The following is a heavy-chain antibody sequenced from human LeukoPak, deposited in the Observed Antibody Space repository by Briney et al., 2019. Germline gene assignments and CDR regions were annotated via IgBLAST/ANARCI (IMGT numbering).Heavy chain of an antibody. Sequence: GSSVKVSCKASGGTFGGYAINWVRQAPGQGLQWVGGIIPMIGTTNFAQKFQGGVTITADASTSTAYMELNSLTSEDTAMYYCARDRAIPKADVFDIWGQGTMVTVSS. CDR2: IIPMIGTT. CDR3: ARDRAIPKADVFDI. CDR1: GGTFGGYA. J-gene: IGHJ3*02. V-gene: IGHV1-69*01.